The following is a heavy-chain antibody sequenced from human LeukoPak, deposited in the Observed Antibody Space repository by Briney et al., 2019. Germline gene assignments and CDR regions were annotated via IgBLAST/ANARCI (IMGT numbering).Heavy chain of an antibody. J-gene: IGHJ4*03. CDR3: ARVTLGTYYFDY. V-gene: IGHV3-11*04. D-gene: IGHD3-16*01. CDR2: ISSSGDTI. Sequence: GGSLRLPCAASGFTFSDYYMRWIRQAPGKGLEWVSYISSSGDTIYYADSVKGRFTISRDNAKNSLYLQMNSLRAEDTAVYYCARVTLGTYYFDYWGQGTMVTVSS. CDR1: GFTFSDYY.